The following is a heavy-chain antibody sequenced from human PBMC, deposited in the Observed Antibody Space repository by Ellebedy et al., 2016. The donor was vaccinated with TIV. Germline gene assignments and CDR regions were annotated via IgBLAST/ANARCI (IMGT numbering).Heavy chain of an antibody. CDR1: GFTFSNAW. V-gene: IGHV3-15*01. Sequence: GESLKISCAASGFTFSNAWMSWVRQAPGKGLEWVGRIKSKTDGGTTDYAAPVKGRFTISRDDSKNTLYLQMNSLKTEDTAVYYCTTVEPVAGEMDVWGQGTTVTVSS. J-gene: IGHJ6*02. CDR2: IKSKTDGGTT. D-gene: IGHD6-19*01. CDR3: TTVEPVAGEMDV.